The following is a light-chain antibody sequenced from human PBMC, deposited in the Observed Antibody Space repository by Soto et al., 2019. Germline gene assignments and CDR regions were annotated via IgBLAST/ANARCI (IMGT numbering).Light chain of an antibody. Sequence: ESVSTQSPGTLSLSPGERATLSCRASQSVRDRYLAWYQQKPGQAPSLLIYDTSTRATGVPDRFSGSGSGTDFALTISRVEPEDFAIYFCQQYGSSPGTLGQGTKVDIK. V-gene: IGKV3-20*01. CDR1: QSVRDRY. CDR2: DTS. CDR3: QQYGSSPGT. J-gene: IGKJ1*01.